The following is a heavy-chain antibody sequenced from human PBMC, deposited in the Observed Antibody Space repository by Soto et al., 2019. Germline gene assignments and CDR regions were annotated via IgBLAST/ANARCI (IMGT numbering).Heavy chain of an antibody. CDR3: ATLGGYFSSISCYAGIAARLNDAFDI. V-gene: IGHV1-46*03. CDR2: INPSGGST. J-gene: IGHJ3*02. CDR1: GYTFTSYY. Sequence: ASVKVSCKASGYTFTSYYMHWVRQAPGQGLEWMGIINPSGGSTSYAQKFQGRVTMTRDTSTSTVYMELSSLRSEDTAVYYCATLGGYFSSISCYAGIAARLNDAFDIWGQGTMVTVSS. D-gene: IGHD2-2*01.